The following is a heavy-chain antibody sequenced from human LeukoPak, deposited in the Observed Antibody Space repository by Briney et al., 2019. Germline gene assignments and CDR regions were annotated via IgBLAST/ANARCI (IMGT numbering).Heavy chain of an antibody. D-gene: IGHD3-16*01. CDR3: ARVPLTFLVVSYYFDY. Sequence: ASVKVSCKVSGYTLTELSMHWVRQAPGQGLEWMGWINLNSGGTNYAQKFQGRVTMTRDTSISTAYMELSRLRSDDTAVYYCARVPLTFLVVSYYFDYWGQGTLVTVSS. CDR1: GYTLTELS. V-gene: IGHV1-2*02. CDR2: INLNSGGT. J-gene: IGHJ4*02.